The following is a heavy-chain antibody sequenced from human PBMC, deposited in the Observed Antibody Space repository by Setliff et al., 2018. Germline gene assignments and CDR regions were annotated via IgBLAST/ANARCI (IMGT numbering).Heavy chain of an antibody. CDR3: ATLTGDRGIDY. Sequence: SETLSLTCAVSGYSITSGYNWGWIRQPPGRGLEWIASVYYRGSTSYNTSLKSRVSISADTSHNQFSLKLTSVTAADTALYYCATLTGDRGIDYWGQGTLVTVSS. D-gene: IGHD7-27*01. CDR2: VYYRGST. CDR1: GYSITSGYN. J-gene: IGHJ4*02. V-gene: IGHV4-38-2*01.